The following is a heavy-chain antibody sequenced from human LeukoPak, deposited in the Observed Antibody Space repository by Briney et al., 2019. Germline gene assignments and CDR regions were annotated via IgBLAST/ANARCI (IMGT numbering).Heavy chain of an antibody. CDR2: IIPILGIA. CDR1: GGTFSSYA. D-gene: IGHD2-15*01. CDR3: ARDGGDCSGGSCADY. J-gene: IGHJ4*02. V-gene: IGHV1-69*04. Sequence: ASVKVSCKASGGTFSSYAISWVRQAPGQGLEWMGRIIPILGIANYAQKFQGRVTITADKSTSTAYMELSSLRPEDTAVYYCARDGGDCSGGSCADYWGQGTLVTVSS.